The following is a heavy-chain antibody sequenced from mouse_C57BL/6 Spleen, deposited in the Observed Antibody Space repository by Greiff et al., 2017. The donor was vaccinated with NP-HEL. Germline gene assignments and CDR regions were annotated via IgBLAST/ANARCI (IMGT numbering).Heavy chain of an antibody. CDR1: GFTFSSYA. D-gene: IGHD2-4*01. Sequence: DVKLVESGGGLVKPGGSLKLSCAASGFTFSSYAMSWVRQTPEKRLEWVATISDGGSYTYYPDNVKGRFTISRDNAKNNLYLQMSHLKSEDTAMYYCARDDYDDRFAYWGQGTLVTVSA. J-gene: IGHJ3*01. CDR3: ARDDYDDRFAY. CDR2: ISDGGSYT. V-gene: IGHV5-4*01.